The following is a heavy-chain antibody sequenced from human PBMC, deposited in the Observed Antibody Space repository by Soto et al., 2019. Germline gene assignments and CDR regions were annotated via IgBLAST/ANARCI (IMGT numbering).Heavy chain of an antibody. V-gene: IGHV3-23*01. CDR2: ITGGGDTA. CDR1: GFTFSNYA. D-gene: IGHD1-20*01. CDR3: AKRDRSNWSYFDY. J-gene: IGHJ4*02. Sequence: GGSLRLSCAASGFTFSNYAMTLVRQAPGRGLEWVSVITGGGDTAYYADSVKGRFTISRDNSKNTLYLQMNSLRAEDTALYYCAKRDRSNWSYFDYWGQGTLVTVSS.